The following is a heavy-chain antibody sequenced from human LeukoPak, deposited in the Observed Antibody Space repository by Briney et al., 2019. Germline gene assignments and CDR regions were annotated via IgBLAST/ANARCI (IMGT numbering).Heavy chain of an antibody. CDR2: IKSDGST. D-gene: IGHD3-22*01. CDR3: ARAPSEIGGYYPEYFRH. Sequence: PGGSLRLSCAASGFTFSGFWMHWVRQAPGKGLVWDSRIKSDGSTNYADSVKGRFTISRDNAKNTVSLQMNSLRVEDTGVYYCARAPSEIGGYYPEYFRHWGQGTLVTVSS. V-gene: IGHV3-74*01. CDR1: GFTFSGFW. J-gene: IGHJ1*01.